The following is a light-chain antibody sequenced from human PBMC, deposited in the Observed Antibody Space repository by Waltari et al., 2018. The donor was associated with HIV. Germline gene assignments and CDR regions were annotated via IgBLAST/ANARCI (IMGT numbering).Light chain of an antibody. CDR1: QDFSNY. CDR3: QQYRAYPLT. V-gene: IGKV1-16*02. J-gene: IGKJ4*01. CDR2: AAS. Sequence: DIQLTQSPSSLSASVGDRVTITCRASQDFSNYLAWFQQKPGEPPKSLIYAASSLQSGVPSKFSGSGSGTHFALTISSLQPEDFATYYCQQYRAYPLTFGGGTNVE.